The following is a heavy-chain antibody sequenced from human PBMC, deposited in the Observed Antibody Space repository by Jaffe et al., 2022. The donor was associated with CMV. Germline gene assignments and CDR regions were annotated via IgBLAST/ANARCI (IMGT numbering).Heavy chain of an antibody. Sequence: EVQLVESGGGLVQPGGSLRLSCAASGFTFSSYEMNWVRQAPGKGLEWVSYISSSGSTIYYADSVKGRFTISRDNAKNSLYLQMNSLRAEDTAVYYCARGNYDILTGYLFRGAFDIWGQGTMVTVSS. CDR1: GFTFSSYE. V-gene: IGHV3-48*03. J-gene: IGHJ3*02. D-gene: IGHD3-9*01. CDR2: ISSSGSTI. CDR3: ARGNYDILTGYLFRGAFDI.